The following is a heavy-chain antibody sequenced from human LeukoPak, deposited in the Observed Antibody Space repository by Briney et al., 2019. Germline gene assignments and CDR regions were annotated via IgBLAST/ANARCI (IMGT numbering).Heavy chain of an antibody. D-gene: IGHD2-15*01. CDR3: ARDRLKYIVVVVAATPDY. V-gene: IGHV3-30*04. J-gene: IGHJ4*02. CDR1: GFTFSSYA. CDR2: ISYDGSNK. Sequence: GGSLRLSCAASGFTFSSYAMHWVRQAPGKGLEWVAVISYDGSNKYYADSVKGRFTISRDNSKNTLYLQMNSLRAEDTAVYYCARDRLKYIVVVVAATPDYWGQGTLVTVSS.